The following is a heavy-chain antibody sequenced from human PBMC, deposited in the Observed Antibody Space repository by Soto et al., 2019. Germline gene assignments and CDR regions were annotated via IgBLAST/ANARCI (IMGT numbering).Heavy chain of an antibody. Sequence: QVQLVESGGGVVQTGRSLRLSCATSGFIFSSYDMHWVRQAPGKGLEWVAIISYDGNNKNYADSVKGRFTISRDNSKKTLYLQGNSLRPEDTAVYYCAKGIAAAGGKIDFWGQGTLVTVSS. D-gene: IGHD6-13*01. J-gene: IGHJ4*02. CDR3: AKGIAAAGGKIDF. V-gene: IGHV3-30*18. CDR2: ISYDGNNK. CDR1: GFIFSSYD.